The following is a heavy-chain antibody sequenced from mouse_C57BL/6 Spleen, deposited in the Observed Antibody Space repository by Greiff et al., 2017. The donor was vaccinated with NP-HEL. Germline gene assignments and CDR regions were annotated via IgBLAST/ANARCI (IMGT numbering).Heavy chain of an antibody. V-gene: IGHV1-59*01. CDR3: ASYYYYGSSHYFDY. D-gene: IGHD1-1*01. CDR2: IDPSDSYT. CDR1: GYTFTSYW. Sequence: VQLQQPGAELVRPGTSVKLSCKASGYTFTSYWMHWVKQRPGQGLEWIGVIDPSDSYTNYNQKFKGKATLTVDTSSTTAYMQLSSLTSEDSAVYYCASYYYYGSSHYFDYWGQGTTLTVSS. J-gene: IGHJ2*01.